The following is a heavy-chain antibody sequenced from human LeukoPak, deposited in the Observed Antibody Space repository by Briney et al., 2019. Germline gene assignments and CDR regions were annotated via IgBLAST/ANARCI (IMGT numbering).Heavy chain of an antibody. J-gene: IGHJ4*02. CDR1: GYSFTSYW. V-gene: IGHV5-51*01. D-gene: IGHD3-22*01. CDR3: ARLAYYYDSSGRTYFDY. Sequence: GESLKISCKGSGYSFTSYWIGWVRRLPGKGREWLGIIFPGDSDTRYSPSFQGQVTISADKSISTAYLQWSSLKASDTAMYYCARLAYYYDSSGRTYFDYWGQGTLVTVSS. CDR2: IFPGDSDT.